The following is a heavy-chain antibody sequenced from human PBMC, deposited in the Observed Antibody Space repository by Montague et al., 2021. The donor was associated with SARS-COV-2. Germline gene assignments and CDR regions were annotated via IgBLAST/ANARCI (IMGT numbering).Heavy chain of an antibody. CDR2: IYYSGST. D-gene: IGHD6-13*01. V-gene: IGHV4-39*01. CDR3: ASSSYSSRWYYFDY. CDR1: GVSLSSSSFY. J-gene: IGHJ4*02. Sequence: SETLFLTCTVSGVSLSSSSFYWGWIRQPPGKGLEWIGSIYYSGSTYYNPSLKSRVSISVDTSKKQLSLRLSSVTAADTAVYYCASSSYSSRWYYFDYWGQGTLVAVSS.